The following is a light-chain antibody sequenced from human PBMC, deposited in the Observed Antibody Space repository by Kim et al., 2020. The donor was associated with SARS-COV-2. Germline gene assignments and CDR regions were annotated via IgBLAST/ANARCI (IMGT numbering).Light chain of an antibody. CDR2: TAS. J-gene: IGKJ2*03. Sequence: ASVGDRVTITCRASQSISNQLNWYQQKPGKAPKLLIYTASSLQSGVPSRFSGRGSGTDFTLTISTLQPEDFATYYCQQSYNMPPYSFGQGTKLEI. CDR1: QSISNQ. V-gene: IGKV1-39*01. CDR3: QQSYNMPPYS.